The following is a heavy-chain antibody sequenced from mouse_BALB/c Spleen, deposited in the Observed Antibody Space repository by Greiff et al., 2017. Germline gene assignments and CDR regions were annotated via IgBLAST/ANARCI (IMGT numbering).Heavy chain of an antibody. J-gene: IGHJ4*01. CDR2: IYPGDGDT. Sequence: VQLQESGAELVRPGSSVKISCKASGYAFSSYWMNWVKQRPGQGLEWIGQIYPGDGDTNYNGKFKGKATLTADKSSSTAYMQLSSLTSEDSAVYFCARGTTVVYYAMDYWGQGTSVTVSS. CDR3: ARGTTVVYYAMDY. CDR1: GYAFSSYW. D-gene: IGHD1-1*01. V-gene: IGHV1-80*01.